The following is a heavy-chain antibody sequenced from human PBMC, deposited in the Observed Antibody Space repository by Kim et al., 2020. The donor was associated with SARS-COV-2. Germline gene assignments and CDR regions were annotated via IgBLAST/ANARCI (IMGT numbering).Heavy chain of an antibody. CDR2: IYYSGST. CDR1: DVSISNYY. V-gene: IGHV4-59*08. CDR3: ARLRNNGGVDY. J-gene: IGHJ4*02. Sequence: SETLSLTCTVSDVSISNYYWSWIRQPPGEGLEWIGYIYYSGSTNYNPSLKSRVTISVDTSKNQFSLKLSSVTAADTAMYYCARLRNNGGVDYWGQGTLVTVSS. D-gene: IGHD4-17*01.